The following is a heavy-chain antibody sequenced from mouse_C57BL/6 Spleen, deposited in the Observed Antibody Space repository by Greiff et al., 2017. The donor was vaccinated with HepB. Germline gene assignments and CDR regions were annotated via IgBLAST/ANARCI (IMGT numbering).Heavy chain of an antibody. CDR2: ISYDGSN. V-gene: IGHV3-6*01. CDR1: GYSITSGYY. Sequence: EVKLMESGPGLVKPSQSLSLTCSVTGYSITSGYYWNWIRQFPGNKLEWMGYISYDGSNNYNPSLKNRISITRDTSKNQFFLKLNSVTTEDTATYYCAREDYGNPYYFDYWGQGTTLTVSS. D-gene: IGHD2-1*01. CDR3: AREDYGNPYYFDY. J-gene: IGHJ2*01.